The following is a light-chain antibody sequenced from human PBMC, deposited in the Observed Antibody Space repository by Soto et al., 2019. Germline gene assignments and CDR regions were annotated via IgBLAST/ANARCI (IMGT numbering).Light chain of an antibody. CDR3: QQLNNYPRT. J-gene: IGKJ1*01. CDR1: HSISNH. CDR2: VAS. Sequence: IQMTQSRSCLSASVEDRVIITCRASHSISNHLNWYQQKPGTAPELLISVASSLQSGVPSRFSGSGSGTEFTLTISSLQPEDFATYYCQQLNNYPRTFGQGTKVDIK. V-gene: IGKV1-17*01.